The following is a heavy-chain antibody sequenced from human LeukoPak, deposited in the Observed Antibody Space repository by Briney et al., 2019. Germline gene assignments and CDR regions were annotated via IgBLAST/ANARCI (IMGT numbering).Heavy chain of an antibody. CDR3: ASGSHVRVYDSSAYYGHY. V-gene: IGHV1-46*01. CDR1: GYTFSSYY. CDR2: INPSGGST. Sequence: ASVKVSCKASGYTFSSYYMIWVRQAPGQGLEWMGIINPSGGSTYYAQKFQGRVTMTRDMSTSTVYMELSSLRSEDTALYYCASGSHVRVYDSSAYYGHYWGQGTLVTVSS. J-gene: IGHJ4*02. D-gene: IGHD3-22*01.